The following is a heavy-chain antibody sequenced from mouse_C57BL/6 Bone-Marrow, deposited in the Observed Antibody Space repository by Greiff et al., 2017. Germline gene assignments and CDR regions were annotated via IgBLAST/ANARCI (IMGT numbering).Heavy chain of an antibody. V-gene: IGHV1-64*01. CDR1: GYTFTSYW. D-gene: IGHD1-1*01. J-gene: IGHJ2*01. Sequence: QVQLQQPGAELVKPGASVKLSCKASGYTFTSYWMHWVKQRPGQGLEWIGMIHPNSGSTNYNEKFKSKDTLTVDKSSSTAYMQLSSLTSEDSAVYYCARKVCGRSSFDYWGQGTILTVSA. CDR3: ARKVCGRSSFDY. CDR2: IHPNSGST.